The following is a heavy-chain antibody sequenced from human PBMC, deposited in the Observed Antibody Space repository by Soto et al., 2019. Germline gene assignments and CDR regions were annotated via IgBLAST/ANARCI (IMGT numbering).Heavy chain of an antibody. J-gene: IGHJ4*02. Sequence: QVQLVQSGAEVQKPGSSVKVSCKASGGTFSSYAISWVRQAPGQGLEWMGGIIPIFGTANYAQKFQGRVTITADESTSTAYMELSSLRSEDTAVYYCARGYCSGGSCSSYYFDYWGQGTLVTVSS. V-gene: IGHV1-69*01. CDR2: IIPIFGTA. D-gene: IGHD2-15*01. CDR3: ARGYCSGGSCSSYYFDY. CDR1: GGTFSSYA.